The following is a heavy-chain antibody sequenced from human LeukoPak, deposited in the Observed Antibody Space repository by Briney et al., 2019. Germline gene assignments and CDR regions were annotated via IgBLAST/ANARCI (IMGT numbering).Heavy chain of an antibody. CDR3: ARDPGIMTTGQPFDY. D-gene: IGHD3-16*01. J-gene: IGHJ4*02. V-gene: IGHV1-69*13. CDR1: GGTFSSYA. CDR2: IIPIFGTA. Sequence: ASVKVSCKASGGTFSSYAISWVRQAPGQGLEWMGGIIPIFGTADYAQKFQGRVTITADESTSTAYMELSSLRSEDTAVYYCARDPGIMTTGQPFDYWGQGTLVTVSS.